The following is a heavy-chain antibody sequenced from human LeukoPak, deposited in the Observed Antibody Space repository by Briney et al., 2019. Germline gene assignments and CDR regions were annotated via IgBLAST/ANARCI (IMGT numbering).Heavy chain of an antibody. V-gene: IGHV1-2*02. CDR1: GYTFTGYY. D-gene: IGHD3-3*01. J-gene: IGHJ5*02. Sequence: ASVKVSCKASGYTFTGYYMHWVRQAPGQGLEWMGWINPNSGGTNYAQKFQGGVTMTRDTSISTAYMELSRLRSDDTAVYYCARRSTVKIFGVVTPNNWFDPWGQGTLVTVSS. CDR2: INPNSGGT. CDR3: ARRSTVKIFGVVTPNNWFDP.